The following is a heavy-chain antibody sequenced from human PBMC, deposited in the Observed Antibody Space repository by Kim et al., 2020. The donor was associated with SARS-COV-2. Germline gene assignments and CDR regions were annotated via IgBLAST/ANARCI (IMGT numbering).Heavy chain of an antibody. V-gene: IGHV3-48*02. Sequence: GGSLRLSCAASGFTFSSYSMNWVRQAPGKGLEWVSYISSSSSTIYYADSVKGRFTISRDNAKNSLYLQMNSLRDEDTAVYYCARGVTTMVRGGGDYWGQGTLVTVSS. CDR2: ISSSSSTI. D-gene: IGHD3-10*01. CDR3: ARGVTTMVRGGGDY. J-gene: IGHJ4*02. CDR1: GFTFSSYS.